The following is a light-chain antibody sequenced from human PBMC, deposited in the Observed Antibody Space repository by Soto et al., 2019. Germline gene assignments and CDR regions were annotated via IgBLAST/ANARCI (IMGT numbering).Light chain of an antibody. Sequence: DIVMTQSPLSLPVTPGEPASISCRSSQSLLHSNGYNYLDWYVQKPGQSPQLLIYLVSHRASGVPDRFSGSGSGTDFILKISRVEAEDVGVYYCMQTLQTPTFGPGTKGDIK. V-gene: IGKV2-28*01. CDR1: QSLLHSNGYNY. CDR3: MQTLQTPT. J-gene: IGKJ3*01. CDR2: LVS.